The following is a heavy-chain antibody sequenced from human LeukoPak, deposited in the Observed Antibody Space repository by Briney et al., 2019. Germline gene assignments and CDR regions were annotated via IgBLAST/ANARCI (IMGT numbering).Heavy chain of an antibody. CDR1: AGSINSGDYY. J-gene: IGHJ3*02. Sequence: PSQTLSLTCTVSAGSINSGDYYWSWIRQPAGKGLEWIGRIYSPETNYNYNPSVKSRVTISIDTYKNQFSLTLTSVTAADTAVYYCARGIGTSYDSSRDAFDIWGQGTMVTVSS. CDR3: ARGIGTSYDSSRDAFDI. D-gene: IGHD3-22*01. V-gene: IGHV4-61*02. CDR2: IYSPET.